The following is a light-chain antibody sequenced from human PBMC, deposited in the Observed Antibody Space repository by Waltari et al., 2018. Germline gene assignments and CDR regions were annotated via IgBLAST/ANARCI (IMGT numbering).Light chain of an antibody. CDR1: SSNIGSSY. V-gene: IGLV1-51*02. Sequence: QSVLTQPPSVSAAPGQKVTISCSGSSSNIGSSYVSWYQQLPGTAPKLLIFKNSQRPSGLPDRFPGSKSGTSATLDIKGLQTGDEAQYYCETWDNSLSAVVFGGGTTLSVL. CDR3: ETWDNSLSAVV. CDR2: KNS. J-gene: IGLJ3*02.